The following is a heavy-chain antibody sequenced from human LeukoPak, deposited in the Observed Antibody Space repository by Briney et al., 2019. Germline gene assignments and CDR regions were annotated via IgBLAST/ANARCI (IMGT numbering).Heavy chain of an antibody. Sequence: MSSETLSLTCTVSGVSISNAGYLWSWIRQPPGKGLEYIGYIYDSEGTYYNPSLKSRVTVSVDRSKNQFSLKVYSVSAADTAVYYCASGIAYYQPSKNAFDFWGQGTMVIVSS. CDR1: GVSISNAGYL. D-gene: IGHD2-2*01. V-gene: IGHV4-30-2*01. CDR2: IYDSEGT. CDR3: ASGIAYYQPSKNAFDF. J-gene: IGHJ3*01.